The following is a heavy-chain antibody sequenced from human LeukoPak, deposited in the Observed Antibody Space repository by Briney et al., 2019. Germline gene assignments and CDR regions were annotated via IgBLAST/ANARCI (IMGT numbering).Heavy chain of an antibody. CDR1: GGSISSSSYY. CDR2: IYYSGST. J-gene: IGHJ4*02. D-gene: IGHD3-22*01. V-gene: IGHV4-39*01. Sequence: SETLSLTCTVSGGSISSSSYYWGWIRQPPGKGLEWIGSIYYSGSTYYNPSLKGRVTISVDTSKNQFSLKLSSVTAADTAVYYCAGWYDSSGYYFDYWGQGTLVTVSS. CDR3: AGWYDSSGYYFDY.